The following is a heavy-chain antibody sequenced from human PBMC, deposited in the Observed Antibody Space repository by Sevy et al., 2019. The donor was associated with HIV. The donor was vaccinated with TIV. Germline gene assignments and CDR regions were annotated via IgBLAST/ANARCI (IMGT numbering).Heavy chain of an antibody. CDR2: ISSSSSTI. Sequence: GGSLRLSCAASGFTFSSYSMNWVRQAPGKGLEWVSYISSSSSTIYYADSVKGQFTISRDNAKNSLYLQMNSLRAEDTAVYYCAREGVVPAAMGSWFDPWGQGTLVTVSS. CDR3: AREGVVPAAMGSWFDP. J-gene: IGHJ5*02. CDR1: GFTFSSYS. V-gene: IGHV3-48*01. D-gene: IGHD2-2*01.